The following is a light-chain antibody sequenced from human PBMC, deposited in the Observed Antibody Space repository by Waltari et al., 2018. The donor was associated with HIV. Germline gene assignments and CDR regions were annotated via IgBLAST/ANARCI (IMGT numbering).Light chain of an antibody. CDR3: QQYNNWLRT. J-gene: IGKJ1*01. CDR1: QRVSSN. Sequence: EIVMTQSPATLSVSPGERATLSRRASQRVSSNLAWYQQKHGQAPRLLIYGASIRATCIPARFSGSGSGTEFTLTIRSLQSEDFAVYYCQQYNNWLRTFGQGTKVEIK. V-gene: IGKV3-15*01. CDR2: GAS.